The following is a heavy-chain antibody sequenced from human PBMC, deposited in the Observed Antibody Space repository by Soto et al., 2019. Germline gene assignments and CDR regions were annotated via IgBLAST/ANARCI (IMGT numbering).Heavy chain of an antibody. CDR2: IYTSGGT. V-gene: IGHV4-4*07. CDR3: ARGKAAGVDYGMDI. J-gene: IGHJ6*02. CDR1: GGSISSYH. Sequence: PSETLSLTCTASGGSISSYHWSWIRQPAGKGLEWIGRIYTSGGTNYNPSLKSRVAMSVDTSKKYFFLKLNSVTAADTAVYYCARGKAAGVDYGMDIWGRGTTVTVSS. D-gene: IGHD6-13*01.